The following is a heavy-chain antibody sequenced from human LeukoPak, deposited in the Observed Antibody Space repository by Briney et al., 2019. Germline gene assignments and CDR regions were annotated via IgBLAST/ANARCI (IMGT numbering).Heavy chain of an antibody. CDR2: IYSGGST. CDR3: ARMGEPAATFDY. CDR1: GFTFSSYA. J-gene: IGHJ4*02. D-gene: IGHD2-2*01. V-gene: IGHV3-66*01. Sequence: PGGTLRLSCAASGFTFSSYAMSWVRQAPGKGLEWVSVIYSGGSTYYADSVKGRFTISRDNSKNTLYLQMNSLRAEDTAVYYCARMGEPAATFDYWGQGTLVTVSS.